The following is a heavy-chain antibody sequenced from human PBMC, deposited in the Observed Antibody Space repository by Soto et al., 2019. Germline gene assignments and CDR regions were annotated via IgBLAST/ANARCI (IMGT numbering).Heavy chain of an antibody. V-gene: IGHV4-34*01. CDR3: ERQGILRNLRY. J-gene: IGHJ1*01. CDR1: GGSFSGYY. Sequence: PSETLSLTCAVYGGSFSGYYWSWIRQPPGKGLEWIGEINHSGSTNYNPSLKSRVTISVDTSKNQFSLKLSSVTAADTAVYYCERQGILRNLRYWGQGTLVTVSS. CDR2: INHSGST. D-gene: IGHD2-21*01.